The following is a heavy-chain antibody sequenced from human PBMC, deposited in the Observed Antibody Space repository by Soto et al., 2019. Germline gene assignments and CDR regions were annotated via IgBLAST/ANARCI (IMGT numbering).Heavy chain of an antibody. CDR1: GFTFRSYA. CDR2: ISGSGGST. J-gene: IGHJ5*02. D-gene: IGHD6-13*01. Sequence: GGSLRLSCAASGFTFRSYALSWVRQAPGKGLEWDSAISGSGGSTYYKNYVKGRINISRDNSKNTLYLQMNSLRAEDTAVYYCAKDDASSSWYENWFDPWGQGT. V-gene: IGHV3-23*01. CDR3: AKDDASSSWYENWFDP.